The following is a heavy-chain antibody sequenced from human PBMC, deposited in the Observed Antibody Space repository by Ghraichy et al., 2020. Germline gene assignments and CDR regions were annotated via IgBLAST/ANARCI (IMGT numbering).Heavy chain of an antibody. CDR2: ISWNSGSI. Sequence: GGSLRLSCAASGFTFDDYAMHWVRQAPGKGLEWVSGISWNSGSIGYADSVKGRFTISRDNAKNSLYLQMNSLRAEDTALYYCAKGTFEEWLTPSYGMDVWGQGTTVTASS. D-gene: IGHD3-3*01. CDR1: GFTFDDYA. CDR3: AKGTFEEWLTPSYGMDV. J-gene: IGHJ6*02. V-gene: IGHV3-9*01.